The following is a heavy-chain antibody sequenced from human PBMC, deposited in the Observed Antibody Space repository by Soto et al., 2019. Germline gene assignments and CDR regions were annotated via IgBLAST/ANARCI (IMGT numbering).Heavy chain of an antibody. V-gene: IGHV4-31*03. Sequence: SETPSLPCTVSGGSISSGGYYWRWIRQHPGKGLEWIGYIYYSGSTYYNPSLKSRVTISVDTSKNQFSLKLSSVTAADTAVYYCARLDSSGYYYGYYFDYWGQGTLVTVSS. J-gene: IGHJ4*02. CDR2: IYYSGST. D-gene: IGHD3-22*01. CDR1: GGSISSGGYY. CDR3: ARLDSSGYYYGYYFDY.